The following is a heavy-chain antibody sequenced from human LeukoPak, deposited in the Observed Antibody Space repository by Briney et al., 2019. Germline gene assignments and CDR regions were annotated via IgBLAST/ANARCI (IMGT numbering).Heavy chain of an antibody. CDR3: TRTYYYDGSGYPYFDY. J-gene: IGHJ4*02. CDR1: GFTFGDYA. CDR2: IRSKAYGGTT. Sequence: GGSLRLSCTASGFTFGDYAMSWVRQAPGKGLEWVGFIRSKAYGGTTEYAASVKGRFTISRDDSKSIAYLQMNSLKTEDTAVYYCTRTYYYDGSGYPYFDYWGQGTLVTVSS. D-gene: IGHD3-22*01. V-gene: IGHV3-49*04.